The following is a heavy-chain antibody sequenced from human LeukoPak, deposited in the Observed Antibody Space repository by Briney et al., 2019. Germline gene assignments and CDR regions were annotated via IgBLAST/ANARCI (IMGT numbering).Heavy chain of an antibody. J-gene: IGHJ5*02. D-gene: IGHD1-26*01. CDR1: GFTFSNAW. Sequence: GGSLRLSCAASGFTFSNAWMSWVRQAPGKGLEWVGRIKSKSDGGTTNYAAPVKGRFAISRDESRNTLFLQMNSLKIEDTAIYYCSSGGHYFDPWGQGTLVTVSS. CDR2: IKSKSDGGTT. V-gene: IGHV3-15*05. CDR3: SSGGHYFDP.